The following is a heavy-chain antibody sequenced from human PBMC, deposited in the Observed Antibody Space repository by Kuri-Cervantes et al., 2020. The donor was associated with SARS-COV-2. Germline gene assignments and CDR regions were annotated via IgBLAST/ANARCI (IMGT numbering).Heavy chain of an antibody. CDR1: GFTFSSYS. J-gene: IGHJ4*02. D-gene: IGHD2-2*01. Sequence: GESLKISCATSGFTFSSYSMNWVRQAPGKGLEWVSYISSSSSTIYYADSVKGRFTISRDNAKNSLYLQMNSLRDEDTAVYYCARGGCSSTSCYQYYFDYWGQGTLVTVSS. CDR2: ISSSSSTI. V-gene: IGHV3-48*02. CDR3: ARGGCSSTSCYQYYFDY.